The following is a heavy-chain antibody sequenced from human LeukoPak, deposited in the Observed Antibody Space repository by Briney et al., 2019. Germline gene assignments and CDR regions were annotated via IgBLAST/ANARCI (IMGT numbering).Heavy chain of an antibody. Sequence: GGSLRLSCAASGFTVSSNYMSWVRQAPGKGLEWVSVIYSGGSTYYADSVKGRFTISRDNSKNTLYLQMNSLRAEDTAVYYCARGVIDDYGDYGWFDPWGQGTLVTVSS. J-gene: IGHJ5*02. CDR2: IYSGGST. V-gene: IGHV3-53*01. CDR3: ARGVIDDYGDYGWFDP. CDR1: GFTVSSNY. D-gene: IGHD4-17*01.